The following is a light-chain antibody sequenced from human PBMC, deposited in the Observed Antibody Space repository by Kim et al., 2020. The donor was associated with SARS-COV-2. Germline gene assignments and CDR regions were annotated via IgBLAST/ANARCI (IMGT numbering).Light chain of an antibody. J-gene: IGKJ3*01. V-gene: IGKV3-20*01. CDR2: AAN. Sequence: SPGERATLSCRASQSVGDDDLAWYQQKPGQPPRLHMYAANIRATGIPDRFRGSGSGADFTLTISGLQPEDFAVYFCQQYNESPRTFGPGTKVDIK. CDR1: QSVGDDD. CDR3: QQYNESPRT.